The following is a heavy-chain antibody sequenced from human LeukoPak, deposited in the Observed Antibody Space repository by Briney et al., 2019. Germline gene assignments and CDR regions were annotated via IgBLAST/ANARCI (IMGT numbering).Heavy chain of an antibody. CDR2: INPSGGST. V-gene: IGHV1-46*01. Sequence: ASVKVSCKASGYTFTSYYMHWVRQAPGQGLEWMGIINPSGGSTSYAQKFQGRVTMTRDTSTSTVYMELSSLRSEDTAVYYCARDAYYYGSGSYYGSDYWGQGTLVTVSS. D-gene: IGHD3-10*01. CDR3: ARDAYYYGSGSYYGSDY. CDR1: GYTFTSYY. J-gene: IGHJ4*02.